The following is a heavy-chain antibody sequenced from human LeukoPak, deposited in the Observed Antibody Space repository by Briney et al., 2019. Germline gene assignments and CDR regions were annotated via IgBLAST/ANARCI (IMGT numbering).Heavy chain of an antibody. CDR2: INPNSGGT. Sequence: ASVKVSCKASGYTFTGYYMHWVRQAPGQGLEWMGWINPNSGGTNYAQKFQGRVTMTRDTSISTAYMELRRLRSDDTAVYYCARERIECYVWGSYRSYIDYWGQGTLVTASS. V-gene: IGHV1-2*02. CDR1: GYTFTGYY. D-gene: IGHD3-16*02. J-gene: IGHJ4*02. CDR3: ARERIECYVWGSYRSYIDY.